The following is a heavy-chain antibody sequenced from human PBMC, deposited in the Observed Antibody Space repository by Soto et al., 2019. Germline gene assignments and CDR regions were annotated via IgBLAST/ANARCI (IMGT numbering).Heavy chain of an antibody. CDR1: GFTFGRYW. V-gene: IGHV3-74*01. D-gene: IGHD6-19*01. CDR2: INSDGSST. J-gene: IGHJ4*02. CDR3: VRGEGGWETY. Sequence: GGSLTLSCAASGFTFGRYWMHWVRQAPGKGLVWVSRINSDGSSTTYADSVKGRFTISRDNAKNTLYLQMNSLRAEDTAVYYCVRGEGGWETYWGQGTLVTVSS.